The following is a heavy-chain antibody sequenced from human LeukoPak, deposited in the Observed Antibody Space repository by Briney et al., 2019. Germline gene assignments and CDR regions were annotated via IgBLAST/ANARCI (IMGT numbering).Heavy chain of an antibody. CDR3: EKDRTTDY. J-gene: IGHJ4*02. D-gene: IGHD1-7*01. V-gene: IGHV3-23*01. Sequence: GGSLRLSCAASGFTFSSYAMSWVRQAPGKGLEWVTGISGSGGSTYYADSVKGRFTISKYNSKNTLYMKMNSVKAKDTSVYYSEKDRTTDYWGQGTIVT. CDR2: ISGSGGST. CDR1: GFTFSSYA.